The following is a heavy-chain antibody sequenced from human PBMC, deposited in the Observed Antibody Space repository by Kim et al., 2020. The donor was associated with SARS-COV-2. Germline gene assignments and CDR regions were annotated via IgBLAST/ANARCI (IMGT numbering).Heavy chain of an antibody. D-gene: IGHD5-12*01. V-gene: IGHV4-34*01. Sequence: SETLSLTCAVYGGSFSGYYWSWIRQPPGKGLEWIGEINHSGSTNYNPSLKSRVTISVDTSKNQFSLKLSSVTAADTAVYYCAARGWLQLFHYWGQGTLVTVSS. J-gene: IGHJ4*02. CDR3: AARGWLQLFHY. CDR1: GGSFSGYY. CDR2: INHSGST.